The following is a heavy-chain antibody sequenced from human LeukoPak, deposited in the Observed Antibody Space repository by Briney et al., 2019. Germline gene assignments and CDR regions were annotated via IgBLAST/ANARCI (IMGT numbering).Heavy chain of an antibody. D-gene: IGHD2-15*01. V-gene: IGHV3-30*02. J-gene: IGHJ4*02. Sequence: GGSLRLSCAASGFTFGSYGMHWVRQAPGKGLEWVAFIRYDGSNKYYADSVKGRFTISRDNSKNTLYLQMNSLRAEDTAVYYCAKVLVAGSWWYLDYWGQGTLVTVSS. CDR3: AKVLVAGSWWYLDY. CDR2: IRYDGSNK. CDR1: GFTFGSYG.